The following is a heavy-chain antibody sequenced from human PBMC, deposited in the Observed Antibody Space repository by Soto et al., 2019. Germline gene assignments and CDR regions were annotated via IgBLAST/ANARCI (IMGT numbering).Heavy chain of an antibody. V-gene: IGHV3-23*01. Sequence: WWSLRLSCSASVFIFSKYAMSWFRQAPGKGLEWVSAISGGSSNTYYADSVKGRFSISRDNSKNTLYLQMNSLRAEDTAVYSCAKTAETVAGTVYDFWGQGTLVTVSS. CDR3: AKTAETVAGTVYDF. CDR1: VFIFSKYA. D-gene: IGHD6-19*01. CDR2: ISGGSSNT. J-gene: IGHJ4*02.